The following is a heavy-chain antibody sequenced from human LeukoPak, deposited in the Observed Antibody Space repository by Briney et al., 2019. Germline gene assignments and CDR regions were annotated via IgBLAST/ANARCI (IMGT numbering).Heavy chain of an antibody. CDR2: ISGSGGST. J-gene: IGHJ4*02. CDR1: GFTFSSYA. V-gene: IGHV3-23*01. CDR3: AKDWRYYGSGSYYTPDY. D-gene: IGHD3-10*01. Sequence: GGSLRLSRAASGFTFSSYAMSWVRQAPGKGLEWVSAISGSGGSTYYADSVKGRFTISRDNSKNTLYLQMNSLRAEDTAVYYCAKDWRYYGSGSYYTPDYWGQGTLVTVSS.